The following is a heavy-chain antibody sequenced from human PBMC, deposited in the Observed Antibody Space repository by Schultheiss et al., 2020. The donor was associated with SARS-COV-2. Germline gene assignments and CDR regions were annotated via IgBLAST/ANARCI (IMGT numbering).Heavy chain of an antibody. D-gene: IGHD3-10*01. J-gene: IGHJ6*02. CDR1: GFTFSSYG. CDR2: ISTSGGST. V-gene: IGHV3-NL1*01. CDR3: ARDCHSLYGSADV. Sequence: GGSLRLSCAASGFTFSSYGMHWVRQAPGKGLEWVSVISTSGGSTYYADSVKGRFTISRDNAKNSLYLQMNSLRAEDTAVYYCARDCHSLYGSADVWGQGTTVTVSS.